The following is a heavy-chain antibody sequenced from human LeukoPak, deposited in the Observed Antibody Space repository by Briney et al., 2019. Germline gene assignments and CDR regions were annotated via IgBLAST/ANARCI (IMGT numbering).Heavy chain of an antibody. CDR3: ARGCGGDCSWYAFDI. CDR2: INPSGGST. V-gene: IGHV1-46*01. CDR1: GYTFTSYY. J-gene: IGHJ3*02. D-gene: IGHD2-21*02. Sequence: GASVKVSCKASGYTFTSYYMHWVRQAPGQGLEWMGIINPSGGSTSYAQKFQGRVTMTRDTSTSTVYMELSSLRSEDTAVYYCARGCGGDCSWYAFDIWGQGTMLTVSS.